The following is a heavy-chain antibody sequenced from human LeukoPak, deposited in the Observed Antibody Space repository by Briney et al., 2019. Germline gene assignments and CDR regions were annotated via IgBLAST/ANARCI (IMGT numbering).Heavy chain of an antibody. D-gene: IGHD3-10*01. CDR3: ARVRGSGSYPFDY. CDR2: ISAYNGNT. CDR1: GYIFTSYG. J-gene: IGHJ4*02. Sequence: ASVKVSCMASGYIFTSYGISWVRQAPGQGLEWVGWISAYNGNTNYAQKLQGRVTMTTDTSTSTAYMQLRSLRSDDTAVYYCARVRGSGSYPFDYWGQGTLVTVSS. V-gene: IGHV1-18*01.